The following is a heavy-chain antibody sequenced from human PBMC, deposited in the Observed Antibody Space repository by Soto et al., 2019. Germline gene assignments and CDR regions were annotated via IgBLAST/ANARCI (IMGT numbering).Heavy chain of an antibody. J-gene: IGHJ4*02. CDR3: AKDSELYYDSSGYYGNFDY. Sequence: GGSLRLSCAASGFTFSSYAMSWVRQAPGKGLEWVSTISGSGGSTWNADSVKGRFTISRDNSKDTLSLQMNSLRAEDTAVYYCAKDSELYYDSSGYYGNFDYWAQGTLVTVSS. D-gene: IGHD3-22*01. V-gene: IGHV3-23*01. CDR2: ISGSGGST. CDR1: GFTFSSYA.